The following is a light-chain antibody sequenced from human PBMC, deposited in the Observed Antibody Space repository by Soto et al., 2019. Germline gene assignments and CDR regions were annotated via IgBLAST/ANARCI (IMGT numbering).Light chain of an antibody. V-gene: IGLV1-44*01. J-gene: IGLJ2*01. CDR1: DSNIGSNT. CDR2: ANF. Sequence: QSVLTQAPSASGTPGQSVTISCSGSDSNIGSNTVNWYQQLPGMAPKLLIYANFQRSSGVPDLFSASKSGTSASLAISGLQSEDEAHYYCAVWDDGLSGWVFGGGTKLTVL. CDR3: AVWDDGLSGWV.